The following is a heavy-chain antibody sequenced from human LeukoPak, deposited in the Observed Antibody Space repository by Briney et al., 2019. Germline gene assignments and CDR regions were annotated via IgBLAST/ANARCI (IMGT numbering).Heavy chain of an antibody. CDR1: GFTFSSYG. Sequence: PGRSLRLSCAASGFTFSSYGMHWVRQAPGKGLEWVAVIWYDGSNKYYADSVKGRFTISRDNPKNTLYLQMNSLRAEDTAVYYCAKDSNDFWSGYYPAGYFDYWGQGTLVTVSS. CDR3: AKDSNDFWSGYYPAGYFDY. V-gene: IGHV3-33*06. CDR2: IWYDGSNK. D-gene: IGHD3-3*01. J-gene: IGHJ4*02.